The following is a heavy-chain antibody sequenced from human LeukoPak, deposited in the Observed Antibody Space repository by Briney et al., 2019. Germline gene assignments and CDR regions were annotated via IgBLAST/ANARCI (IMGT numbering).Heavy chain of an antibody. CDR2: IHPGDSDT. Sequence: GESLKISCEASGYIFPNYWIGWVRQVPGKGLDWMGLIHPGDSDTRYSPSFQGQVTISVDKSITTAYLQWSSLQASDTAIYFCARVVVVTSTHWYFDLWGRGSLVIVSS. D-gene: IGHD2-21*02. V-gene: IGHV5-51*01. CDR1: GYIFPNYW. J-gene: IGHJ2*01. CDR3: ARVVVVTSTHWYFDL.